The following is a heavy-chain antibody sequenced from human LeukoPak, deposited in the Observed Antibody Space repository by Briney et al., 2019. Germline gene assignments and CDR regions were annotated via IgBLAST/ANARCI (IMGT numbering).Heavy chain of an antibody. CDR2: MYYSGST. Sequence: SETLSLTCTVSGDSISSYYWSWIRQPPGKGLEWIGYMYYSGSTNYNPSLKSRATISVDTSKNQFSLKLSSVTAADTAVYYCARESRWQKGIFDYWGQGTLVTVSS. D-gene: IGHD4-23*01. J-gene: IGHJ4*02. CDR1: GDSISSYY. CDR3: ARESRWQKGIFDY. V-gene: IGHV4-59*01.